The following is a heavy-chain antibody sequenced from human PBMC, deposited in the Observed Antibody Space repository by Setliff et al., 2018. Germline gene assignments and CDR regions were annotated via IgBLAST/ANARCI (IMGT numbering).Heavy chain of an antibody. V-gene: IGHV4-59*12. CDR2: IFYSGST. CDR3: ARDVWGAGTGWFDP. J-gene: IGHJ5*02. D-gene: IGHD1-1*01. Sequence: SETLSLTCNVSYGSISTYSWSWIRQPPGKGLEWIGYIFYSGSTNYNPALKSRVTLSLDTSKNHLSLNLTSVTAADTAVYYCARDVWGAGTGWFDPWGLGILVTVSS. CDR1: YGSISTYS.